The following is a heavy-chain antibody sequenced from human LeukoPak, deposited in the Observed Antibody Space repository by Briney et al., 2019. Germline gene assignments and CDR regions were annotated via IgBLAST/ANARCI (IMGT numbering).Heavy chain of an antibody. V-gene: IGHV3-21*01. CDR2: ISSSSTYI. Sequence: PGGSLRLSCAASGFTFSSSAMSWVRQAPGKGLEWVSSISSSSTYIYYADSVKGRFTISRDNAKNSLFLQMSSLRVEDTAIYYCAREAPAGFRGYNFDYWGQGTLITVSS. J-gene: IGHJ4*02. D-gene: IGHD5-12*01. CDR1: GFTFSSSA. CDR3: AREAPAGFRGYNFDY.